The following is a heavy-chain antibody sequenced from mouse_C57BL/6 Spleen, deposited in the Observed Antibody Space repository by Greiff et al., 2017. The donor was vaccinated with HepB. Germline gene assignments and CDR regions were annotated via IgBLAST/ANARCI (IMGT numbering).Heavy chain of an antibody. J-gene: IGHJ4*01. CDR2: INPSTGGT. CDR3: ARSPYDGYYGAMDY. V-gene: IGHV1-42*01. CDR1: GYSFTGYY. D-gene: IGHD2-3*01. Sequence: VQLQQSGPELVKPGASVKISCKASGYSFTGYYMNWVKQSPEKSLEWIGEINPSTGGTTYNQKFKAKATLTVDKSSSTAYMQLKSLTSEDSAVYYCARSPYDGYYGAMDYWGQGTSVTVSS.